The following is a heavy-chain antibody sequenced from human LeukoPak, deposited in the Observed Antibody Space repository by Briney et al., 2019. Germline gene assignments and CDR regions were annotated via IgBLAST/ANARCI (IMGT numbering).Heavy chain of an antibody. V-gene: IGHV3-21*01. Sequence: TPGGSLRLSCAASGFTLSSYSMNWVRQAPGKGLEWVSSISSSSSYICYADSVKGRFTISRDNAKNSLYLQMNSLRAEDTAVYYCARATYSGSFYPGAWGQGTLVTVSS. J-gene: IGHJ5*02. CDR1: GFTLSSYS. CDR2: ISSSSSYI. CDR3: ARATYSGSFYPGA. D-gene: IGHD1-26*01.